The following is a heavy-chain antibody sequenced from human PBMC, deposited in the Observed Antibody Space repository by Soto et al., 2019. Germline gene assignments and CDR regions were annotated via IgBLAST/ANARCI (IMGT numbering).Heavy chain of an antibody. CDR2: IYFTGST. CDR3: AGAYYWAYFDF. D-gene: IGHD3-22*01. V-gene: IGHV4-59*01. Sequence: QVQLQESGPGLVKPSETLSLTCTVSSGSISTYYWSWIRQPPGKGLEWIGYIYFTGSTNYNPSLKTHVAISMDMSKNQFSLNLSSVTAADSAVYSCAGAYYWAYFDFWGLGTLVTVSS. CDR1: SGSISTYY. J-gene: IGHJ4*02.